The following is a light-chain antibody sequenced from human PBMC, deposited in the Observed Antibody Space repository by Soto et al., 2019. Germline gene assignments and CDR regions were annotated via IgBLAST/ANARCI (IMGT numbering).Light chain of an antibody. CDR3: QQSYSTPPDT. J-gene: IGKJ2*01. CDR2: AAF. V-gene: IGKV1-39*01. CDR1: QSIGRS. Sequence: DIQMTQSPSSLSASVGDRVTITCRASQSIGRSLNWYQKKPGKAPKLLINAAFSLHSGVPSRFSGSGSGTDFTLTISSLQPEDFGDYYCQQSYSTPPDTFGQGTKLEIK.